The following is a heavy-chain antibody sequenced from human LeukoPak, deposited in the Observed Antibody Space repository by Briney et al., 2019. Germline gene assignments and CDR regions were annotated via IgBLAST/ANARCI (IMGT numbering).Heavy chain of an antibody. J-gene: IGHJ4*02. CDR1: GFMFSYYA. D-gene: IGHD2-8*01. CDR2: ISNDGNRT. Sequence: GRSLRLSCAASGFMFSYYAMHWVRQAPGKGLEWVAVISNDGNRTSYADSVKGRFTIARDSSKGTLSLQMNSLRTEDTAMYYCARALGCCTNGLCYTEFDYWGQGSPVTVSS. CDR3: ARALGCCTNGLCYTEFDY. V-gene: IGHV3-30*01.